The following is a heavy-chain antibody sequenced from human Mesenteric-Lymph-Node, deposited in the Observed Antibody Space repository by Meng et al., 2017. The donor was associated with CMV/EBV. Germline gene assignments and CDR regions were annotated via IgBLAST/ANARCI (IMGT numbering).Heavy chain of an antibody. J-gene: IGHJ5*02. Sequence: SSGLSHRTSGVGVGWIRQPPGKALEWLALIYWDDDKRYSPSLKSRLTISKDTLKNQVVLTMTNMEPEDTATYYCARSSGSSDWFDPWGQGSLVTVSS. V-gene: IGHV2-5*02. D-gene: IGHD3-10*01. CDR2: IYWDDDK. CDR3: ARSSGSSDWFDP. CDR1: GLSHRTSGVG.